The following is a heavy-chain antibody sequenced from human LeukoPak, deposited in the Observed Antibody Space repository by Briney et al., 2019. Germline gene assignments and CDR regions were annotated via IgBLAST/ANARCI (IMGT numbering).Heavy chain of an antibody. J-gene: IGHJ4*02. D-gene: IGHD2-15*01. CDR2: IYPGDSDT. CDR3: ARRPEVRGGGFNY. V-gene: IGHV5-51*01. Sequence: GESLKISCKGSGYSFTSYWIGWVRQMPGKGLEWMGIIYPGDSDTRYSPSFQGQVAISADKSISTAYLQWSSLKASDTAMYYCARRPEVRGGGFNYWGQGTLVTVSS. CDR1: GYSFTSYW.